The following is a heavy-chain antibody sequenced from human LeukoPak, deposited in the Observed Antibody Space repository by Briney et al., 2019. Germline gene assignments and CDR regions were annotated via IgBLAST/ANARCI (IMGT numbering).Heavy chain of an antibody. CDR2: ISGSGGST. J-gene: IGHJ6*02. D-gene: IGHD5-24*01. V-gene: IGHV3-23*01. CDR1: GFTFSSYA. Sequence: GGSLRLSCAASGFTFSSYAMSWVRQAPGKGLEWVSAISGSGGSTYYADSVKGRFTISRDNAKNTLYLQMNSLRAEDTAVYYCAKDFDFILGRWLPPAQYYYYGMDVWGQGTTVTVSS. CDR3: AKDFDFILGRWLPPAQYYYYGMDV.